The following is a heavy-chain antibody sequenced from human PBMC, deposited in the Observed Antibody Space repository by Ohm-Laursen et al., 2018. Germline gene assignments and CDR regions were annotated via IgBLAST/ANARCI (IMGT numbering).Heavy chain of an antibody. Sequence: SVKVSCKASGYTFTSYDTNWVRQATGQGLEWMGGIIPIFGTANYAQKFQGRVTITADESTSTAYMELSSLRSEDTAVYYCATGGSGIWGQGTMVTV. CDR1: GYTFTSYD. J-gene: IGHJ3*02. CDR2: IIPIFGTA. V-gene: IGHV1-69*13. CDR3: ATGGSGI. D-gene: IGHD3-10*01.